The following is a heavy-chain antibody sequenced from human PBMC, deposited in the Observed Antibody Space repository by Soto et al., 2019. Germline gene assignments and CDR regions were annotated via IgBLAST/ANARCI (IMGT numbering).Heavy chain of an antibody. D-gene: IGHD3-10*01. J-gene: IGHJ6*02. CDR2: ISYDGSNK. CDR3: AKDESEVLWFGYGMDV. Sequence: QVQLVESGGGVVQPGRSLRLSCAASGFTFSSYGMHWVRQAPGKGLEWVAVISYDGSNKYYADSVKGRFTISRDNSKNTLYLQMNSLRAEDTAVYYCAKDESEVLWFGYGMDVWGQGTTVTVSS. V-gene: IGHV3-30*18. CDR1: GFTFSSYG.